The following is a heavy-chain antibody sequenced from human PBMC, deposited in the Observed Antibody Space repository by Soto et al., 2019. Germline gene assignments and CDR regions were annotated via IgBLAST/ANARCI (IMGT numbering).Heavy chain of an antibody. CDR3: ARENYYYGMDV. CDR1: GFTVGLNF. J-gene: IGHJ6*02. V-gene: IGHV3-66*01. CDR2: INAGGTT. Sequence: EVQLVESGGGLVQPGGSLRLSCAASGFTVGLNFMTWVRQAPGKGLEWVSVINAGGTTYYADSVKGRFSISRDDSKNTLYLQMNGLRAVDTAVYYCARENYYYGMDVWGQGTTVTVSS.